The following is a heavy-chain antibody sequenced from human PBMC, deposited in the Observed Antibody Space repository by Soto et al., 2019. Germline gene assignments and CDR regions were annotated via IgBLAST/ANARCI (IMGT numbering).Heavy chain of an antibody. CDR1: GGSISSYY. CDR2: IYYSGST. D-gene: IGHD3-22*01. Sequence: SETLSLTCSVSGGSISSYYWSWIRQPPGKGLEWIGYIYYSGSTNYNPSLKSRVTISVDTSKNQFSLKLSSVTAADTAVYYCARAPRRYYDSSGYYYWFDPWGQGTLVTVSS. CDR3: ARAPRRYYDSSGYYYWFDP. J-gene: IGHJ5*02. V-gene: IGHV4-59*01.